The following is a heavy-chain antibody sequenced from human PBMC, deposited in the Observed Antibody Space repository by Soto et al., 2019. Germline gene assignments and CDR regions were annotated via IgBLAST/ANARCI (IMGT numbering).Heavy chain of an antibody. Sequence: QVQLQESGPGLVKPSETLSLTCTVSGGSISSYYWSWIRQPPGKGLEWIGYIYYSGSTNYNPSLKSRVTITVDTSKNQFSMKLSSVTAADTAVDYCAGGLVATPDYWGQGTLVTVSS. V-gene: IGHV4-59*01. CDR1: GGSISSYY. D-gene: IGHD5-12*01. J-gene: IGHJ4*02. CDR3: AGGLVATPDY. CDR2: IYYSGST.